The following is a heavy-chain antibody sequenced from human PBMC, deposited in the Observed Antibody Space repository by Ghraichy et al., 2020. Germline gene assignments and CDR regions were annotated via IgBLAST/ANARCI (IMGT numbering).Heavy chain of an antibody. CDR2: IYATEST. J-gene: IGHJ4*02. D-gene: IGHD5-18*01. CDR3: ARGRGQLWPFDY. Sequence: SQTLSLTCTVSGVSIISHYWAWIRQPVGKGPEWIGRIYATESTNYNPSGSTNYNPSLKGRVTMSVDTSNNQFSLKLTSVTAADTAVYYCARGRGQLWPFDYWGQGILVTVSS. V-gene: IGHV4-4*07. CDR1: GVSIISHY.